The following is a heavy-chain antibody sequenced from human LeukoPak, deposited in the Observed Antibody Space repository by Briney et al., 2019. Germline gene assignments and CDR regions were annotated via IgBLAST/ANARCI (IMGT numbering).Heavy chain of an antibody. V-gene: IGHV3-30*18. CDR2: ISKDESNK. J-gene: IGHJ4*02. Sequence: TGGSLRLSCATSGFSFSTFGMHWVRQTPGEGLEWVSHISKDESNKYYADSVKGRFTISRDTSKNTLFLQMNSLRVEDTAIYYCAKDNPVLEYWGQGTLVTVSS. CDR1: GFSFSTFG. CDR3: AKDNPVLEY.